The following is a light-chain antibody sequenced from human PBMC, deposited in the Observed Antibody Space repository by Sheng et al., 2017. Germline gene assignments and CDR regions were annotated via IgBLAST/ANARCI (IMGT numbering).Light chain of an antibody. CDR1: QTISSW. V-gene: IGKV1-5*01. CDR3: QQYKSSSST. CDR2: KAS. J-gene: IGKJ4*01. Sequence: DIQMTQSPSTLSASIGDRVTITCRASQTISSWLAWYQQKPGKAPKLLIYKASSLESGVPSRFSGSGSGTEFTLTISSLQPDDFATYYCQQYKSSSSTFGGGTKVEIK.